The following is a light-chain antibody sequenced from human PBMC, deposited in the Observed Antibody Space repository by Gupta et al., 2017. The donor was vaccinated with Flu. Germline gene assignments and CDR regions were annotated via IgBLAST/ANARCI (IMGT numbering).Light chain of an antibody. CDR1: TGAVTSGYY. V-gene: IGLV7-43*01. CDR2: STN. J-gene: IGLJ3*02. Sequence: QTVVTQEPSLTVSPGGTVTLTCASSTGAVTSGYYPNWFQQKPGQAPMALIHSTNNTHSWTTARVSGSLLGANCAITLSGVQPEDEAYCYCLSCYGGKHWVFGVGTKFTVL. CDR3: LSCYGGKHWV.